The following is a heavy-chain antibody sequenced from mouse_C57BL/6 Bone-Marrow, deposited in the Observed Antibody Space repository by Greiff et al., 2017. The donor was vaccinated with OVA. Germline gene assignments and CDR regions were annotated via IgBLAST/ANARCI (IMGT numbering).Heavy chain of an antibody. CDR1: GYTFTSYW. V-gene: IGHV1-64*01. CDR3: AILLRSKGYAMDY. Sequence: QVQLQQPGAELVKPGASVKLSCKASGYTFTSYWMHWVKQRPGQGLEWIGMIHPNSGSTNYNEKFKSKATLTVDKSSSTAYMQLSSLTSEDSAVYYCAILLRSKGYAMDYWGQGTSVTVSS. CDR2: IHPNSGST. D-gene: IGHD1-1*01. J-gene: IGHJ4*01.